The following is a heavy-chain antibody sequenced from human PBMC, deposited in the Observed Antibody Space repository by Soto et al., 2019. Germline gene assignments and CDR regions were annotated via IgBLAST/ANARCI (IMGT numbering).Heavy chain of an antibody. V-gene: IGHV1-2*04. CDR3: ARESDSSGYHTLGFDY. CDR2: INPNSGGT. CDR1: GYTFTGYY. Sequence: AASVNVSCKASGYTFTGYYMHWVRQAPGQGLELMGWINPNSGGTNYAQEFQGWVTMTRDTSISTSHMELSRLSSDDTAVYSCARESDSSGYHTLGFDYWGQGTLVTVSS. D-gene: IGHD3-22*01. J-gene: IGHJ4*02.